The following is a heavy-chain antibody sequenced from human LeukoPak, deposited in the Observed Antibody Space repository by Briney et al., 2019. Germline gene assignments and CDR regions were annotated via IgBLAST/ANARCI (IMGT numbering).Heavy chain of an antibody. D-gene: IGHD3-3*01. CDR2: IYPGDSDT. Sequence: GESLKISCKGSGYSFTSYWISWVRQMPGKGLEWMGIIYPGDSDTRYSPSFQGQVTISADKSISTAYLQWSSLKASDTAMYYCARRNDFWSVYYNGPFDLWGRGTLVTVSS. J-gene: IGHJ2*01. CDR3: ARRNDFWSVYYNGPFDL. CDR1: GYSFTSYW. V-gene: IGHV5-51*01.